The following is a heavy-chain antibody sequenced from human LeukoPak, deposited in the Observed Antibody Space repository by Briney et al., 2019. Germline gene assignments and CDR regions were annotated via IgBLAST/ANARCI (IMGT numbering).Heavy chain of an antibody. Sequence: ASGKVSGKASGYDFSSYGISWVRQAPGQGLQWRGWISVYNGKTKYGPLQGRVTMTTDTSTATAYMELRGLSSDDTAMYYCARPMTTVVTSLDSWGPGALVTVSS. CDR1: GYDFSSYG. CDR2: ISVYNGKT. D-gene: IGHD4-23*01. J-gene: IGHJ4*02. V-gene: IGHV1-18*01. CDR3: ARPMTTVVTSLDS.